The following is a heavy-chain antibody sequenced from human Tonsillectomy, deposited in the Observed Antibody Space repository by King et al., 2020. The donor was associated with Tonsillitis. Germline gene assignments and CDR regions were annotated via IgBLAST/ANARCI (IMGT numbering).Heavy chain of an antibody. CDR3: AKGSPRSGWSGASFDY. J-gene: IGHJ4*02. V-gene: IGHV3-23*04. CDR1: GFTFSSYD. CDR2: TSGSGVST. Sequence: VQLVESGGGLVQPGGSLRLSCAASGFTFSSYDMSWVRQAPGKGLEWVSATSGSGVSTYYADSVKGRFTISTDNSKNTLYLQMNSLRAEDTAVYYCAKGSPRSGWSGASFDYWGQGTLVTVSS. D-gene: IGHD6-19*01.